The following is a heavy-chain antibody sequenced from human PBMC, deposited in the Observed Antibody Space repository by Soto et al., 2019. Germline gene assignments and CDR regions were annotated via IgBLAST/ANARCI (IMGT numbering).Heavy chain of an antibody. CDR2: INPATGAA. D-gene: IGHD3-3*01. J-gene: IGHJ3*02. CDR1: GYPVTAYY. Sequence: QLHLVQSGAVVKKPGASVTVSCSASGYPVTAYYMHWVRQAPGRGLEWMGGINPATGAAKYTQTFQGRVTMARDTSTSTGFMELSGLTSEDTALFYWARGGGVGVAGSAAFDMWGQGTLVTVSS. CDR3: ARGGGVGVAGSAAFDM. V-gene: IGHV1-2*02.